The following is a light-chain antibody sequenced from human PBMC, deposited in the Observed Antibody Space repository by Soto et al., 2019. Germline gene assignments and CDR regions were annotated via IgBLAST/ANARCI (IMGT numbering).Light chain of an antibody. V-gene: IGKV3-15*01. Sequence: EIVMTQSPASLSVSVGDIAIVSCRASQSVSNNLAWYQQKPGQAPRLVIYDPGTRTSGFPVRFSGSGSETEFTLTISSLQSEDVAVYYCQQYNNWPPGTFGQGTKVEIK. J-gene: IGKJ1*01. CDR1: QSVSNN. CDR3: QQYNNWPPGT. CDR2: DPG.